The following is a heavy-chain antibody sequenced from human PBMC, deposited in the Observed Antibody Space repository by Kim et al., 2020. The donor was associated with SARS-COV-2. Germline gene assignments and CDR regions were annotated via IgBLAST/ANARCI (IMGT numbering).Heavy chain of an antibody. Sequence: GGSLRLSCAASGFTFSSYSMNWVRQAPGKGLEWVSSISSSSSYIYYADSVKGRFTISRDNAKNSLYLQMNSLRAEDTAVYYCARESKQQFDFDYWGQGTLVTVSS. V-gene: IGHV3-21*01. D-gene: IGHD6-13*01. J-gene: IGHJ4*02. CDR1: GFTFSSYS. CDR3: ARESKQQFDFDY. CDR2: ISSSSSYI.